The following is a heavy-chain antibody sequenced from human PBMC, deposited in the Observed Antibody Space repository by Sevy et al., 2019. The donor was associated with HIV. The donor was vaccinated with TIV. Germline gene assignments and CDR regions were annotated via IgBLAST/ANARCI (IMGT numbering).Heavy chain of an antibody. V-gene: IGHV3-23*01. CDR1: GFTFSSYV. J-gene: IGHJ4*02. CDR2: LSASGGTT. CDR3: GKDSYGGYGGGGFDY. Sequence: GGSLRLSCAASGFTFSSYVMSWVRQAPGKGLEWVSGLSASGGTTYYADSVKGRFTISRDNSKNTLYLQMNSLRAEDRAVYYWGKDSYGGYGGGGFDYWGQGTLVTVSS. D-gene: IGHD4-17*01.